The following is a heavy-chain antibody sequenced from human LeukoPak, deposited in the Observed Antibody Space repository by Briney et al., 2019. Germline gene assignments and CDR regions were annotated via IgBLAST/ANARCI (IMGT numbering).Heavy chain of an antibody. CDR2: IYHSGST. Sequence: PSETLSLTCAVSGGSISSSNWWSWVRQPPGKGLEWIGEIYHSGSTNYNPSLKSRVTISVDKSKNQFSLKLSSVTAADTAVYYCASNSYGDYAYYYYYYYMDVWGKGTTVTVSS. J-gene: IGHJ6*03. CDR3: ASNSYGDYAYYYYYYYMDV. V-gene: IGHV4-4*02. CDR1: GGSISSSNW. D-gene: IGHD4-17*01.